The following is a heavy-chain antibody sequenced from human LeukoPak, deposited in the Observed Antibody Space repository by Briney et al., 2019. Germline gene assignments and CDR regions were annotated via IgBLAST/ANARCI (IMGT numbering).Heavy chain of an antibody. D-gene: IGHD3-3*01. V-gene: IGHV3-23*01. CDR3: AKDKGLTIFGVVIEY. Sequence: GGSLRLSCAASGFSFSIHGMGWVRQAPGKGLEWVSTISASGYITYYTDSEKGRFTISRDNSKHTLYLQMNSLRAEDTAVYYCAKDKGLTIFGVVIEYWGQGTLVTVSS. J-gene: IGHJ4*02. CDR1: GFSFSIHG. CDR2: ISASGYIT.